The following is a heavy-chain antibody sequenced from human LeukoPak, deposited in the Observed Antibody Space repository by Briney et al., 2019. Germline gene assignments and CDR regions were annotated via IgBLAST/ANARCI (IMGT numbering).Heavy chain of an antibody. V-gene: IGHV4-59*08. CDR3: ARHRYSSGWSDYDY. CDR2: IYYGGST. Sequence: SETLSLTCTVSGGSISSYYWTRIRQPPEKGLEWIGYIYYGGSTRYNPSLESRVTISVDTSKNQFSLKLSSVTAADTAVYYCARHRYSSGWSDYDYWGQGILVTVSS. D-gene: IGHD6-19*01. CDR1: GGSISSYY. J-gene: IGHJ4*02.